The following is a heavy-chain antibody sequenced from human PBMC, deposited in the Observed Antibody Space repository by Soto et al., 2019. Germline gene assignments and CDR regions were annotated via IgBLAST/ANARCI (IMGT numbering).Heavy chain of an antibody. CDR1: GSTFSSYS. CDR2: ISSSSSYI. Sequence: GSLRLSCAASGSTFSSYSMNWVRQAPGKGLEWVSSISSSSSYIYYADSVKGRFTISRDNAKNSLYLQMNSLRAEDTAVYYCARPHTAMAYDYWGQGTLVTVSS. V-gene: IGHV3-21*01. CDR3: ARPHTAMAYDY. D-gene: IGHD5-18*01. J-gene: IGHJ4*02.